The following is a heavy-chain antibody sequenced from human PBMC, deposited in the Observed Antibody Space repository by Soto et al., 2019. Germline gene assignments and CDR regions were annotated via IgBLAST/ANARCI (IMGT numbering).Heavy chain of an antibody. J-gene: IGHJ4*02. V-gene: IGHV1-69*06. CDR2: IIPIFGTA. CDR1: GGTFSSYA. Sequence: QVQLVQSGAEVKKPGSSVKVSCKASGGTFSSYAISWVRQAPGQGLEWMGGIIPIFGTANYAQKFQGRVTITEKKSTSPASQELSNMRSEVTRVYYYAGGNYYDTSGYYSPLGYWGQGPLIIVSS. D-gene: IGHD3-22*01. CDR3: AGGNYYDTSGYYSPLGY.